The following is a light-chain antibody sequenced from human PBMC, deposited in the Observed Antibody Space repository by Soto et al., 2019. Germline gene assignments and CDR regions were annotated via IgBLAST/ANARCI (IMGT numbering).Light chain of an antibody. CDR1: SSDVGGYNY. V-gene: IGLV2-14*01. J-gene: IGLJ1*01. CDR3: SSYTSSNTYV. CDR2: DVS. Sequence: QSALTQPASVSGSPRQSITISCTGTSSDVGGYNYVSWYQQHPGKAPNLMIYDVSNRPSGVSNRFSGSKSGNTASLTISGLQAEDEADYYCSSYTSSNTYVFGTGTKLTVL.